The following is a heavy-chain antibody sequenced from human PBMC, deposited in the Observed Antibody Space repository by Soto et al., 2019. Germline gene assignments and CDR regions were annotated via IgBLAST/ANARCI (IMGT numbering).Heavy chain of an antibody. CDR2: IYPDDSDT. V-gene: IGHV5-51*01. Sequence: GESLKISCKSSGYSFSSYWIAWVRLMPGKGLEWMGSIYPDDSDTKYSPSFQGQVTISADKSISAAYLQWSSLKASDTAIYYCARNSLTGYYNYYYSMDVRGQRTTVTVSS. D-gene: IGHD3-9*01. J-gene: IGHJ6*02. CDR1: GYSFSSYW. CDR3: ARNSLTGYYNYYYSMDV.